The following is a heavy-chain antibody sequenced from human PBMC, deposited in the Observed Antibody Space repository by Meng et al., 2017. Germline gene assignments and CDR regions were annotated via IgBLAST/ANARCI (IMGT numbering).Heavy chain of an antibody. V-gene: IGHV3-7*01. CDR2: IKQDESEK. CDR3: ARLNTAAYRRDFDY. CDR1: GFTFSSYW. D-gene: IGHD6-13*01. J-gene: IGHJ4*02. Sequence: GGSLRLSCAASGFTFSSYWMSWVRLPPGKRLDWVANIKQDESEKYYVDSVKGRFTISRDNAKNSLYLQMNSLRAEDTAVYYCARLNTAAYRRDFDYWGQGTLVTVSS.